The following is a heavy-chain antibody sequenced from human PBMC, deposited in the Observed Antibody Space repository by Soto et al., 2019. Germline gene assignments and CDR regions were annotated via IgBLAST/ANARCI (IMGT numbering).Heavy chain of an antibody. CDR1: GYTFTNFG. J-gene: IGHJ3*02. CDR3: ASPGRLDAFDI. V-gene: IGHV1-18*01. Sequence: ASVKVSCKASGYTFTNFGISWVRQAPGQGLEWMGWISAYNGNTNYAQKFQGRVTMTRNTSISTAYMELSSLRSEDTAVYYCASPGRLDAFDIWGQGTMVTVSS. CDR2: ISAYNGNT.